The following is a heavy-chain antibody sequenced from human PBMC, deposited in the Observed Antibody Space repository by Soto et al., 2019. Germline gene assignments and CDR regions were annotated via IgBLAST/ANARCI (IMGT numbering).Heavy chain of an antibody. CDR2: IYQSGRT. Sequence: SETLSLTCAVSGGSINTFEFSWIWIRQPPGRVLEWIGSIYQSGRTYYIPSLKSRVTMSLEKSKNQFSLKINSVVAADTAIYYCAREMTIFGVAPGGGVDVWGQGTTVTVSS. D-gene: IGHD3-3*01. CDR3: AREMTIFGVAPGGGVDV. J-gene: IGHJ6*02. V-gene: IGHV4-30-2*01. CDR1: GGSINTFEFS.